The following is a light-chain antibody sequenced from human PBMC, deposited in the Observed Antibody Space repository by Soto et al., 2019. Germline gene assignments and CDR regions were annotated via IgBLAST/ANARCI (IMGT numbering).Light chain of an antibody. CDR2: GNN. J-gene: IGLJ2*01. CDR3: QSYDNSLSARV. V-gene: IGLV1-40*01. Sequence: QSVLTQPPSVSGALGQRVTISCTGSSSNIGAGYDVNWYQQLPGTAPKLLIYGNNNRPSGVPDRISGSKSGTSASLAITGLQAEDEADYYCQSYDNSLSARVFGGGTKLTVL. CDR1: SSNIGAGYD.